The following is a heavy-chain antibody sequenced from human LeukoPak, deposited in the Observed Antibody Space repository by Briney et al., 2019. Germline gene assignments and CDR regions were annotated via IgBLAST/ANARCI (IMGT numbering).Heavy chain of an antibody. CDR2: IRQDGSET. CDR1: GFTFSTQW. V-gene: IGHV3-7*01. J-gene: IGHJ4*02. CDR3: VTPTRSRAFDY. Sequence: GGSLRLSCTASGFTFSTQWMTWVRQARGKGREWVANIRQDGSETQYVDSMQGRFTISRENAKNSLYLQMSSLRAEDTAIYYCVTPTRSRAFDYWGQGTLVTVSS. D-gene: IGHD1-26*01.